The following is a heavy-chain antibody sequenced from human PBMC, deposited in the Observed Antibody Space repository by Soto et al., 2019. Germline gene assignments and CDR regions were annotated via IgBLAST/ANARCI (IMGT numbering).Heavy chain of an antibody. Sequence: PSETLSLTCAVYGGSFSAYYWSWIRQHPGKDLEWIGYISHSGSTYYTPSLKSRVIISADTSKNQFSLNLNSVTAADTAVYYCASQGKRYDFWSGYYPYAFDFWGQGTLVTVSS. CDR3: ASQGKRYDFWSGYYPYAFDF. V-gene: IGHV4-34*01. CDR2: ISHSGST. D-gene: IGHD3-3*01. J-gene: IGHJ4*02. CDR1: GGSFSAYY.